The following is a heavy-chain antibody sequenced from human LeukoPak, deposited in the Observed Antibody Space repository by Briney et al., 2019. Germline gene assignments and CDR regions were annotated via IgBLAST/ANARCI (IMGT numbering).Heavy chain of an antibody. CDR3: ARFPPVDTAMAASDY. CDR1: GGSISSYY. V-gene: IGHV4-59*08. J-gene: IGHJ4*02. D-gene: IGHD5-18*01. Sequence: PSETLSLTCTVSGGSISSYYWSWIRQPPGKGLEWIGYIYYSGSTNYNPSLKSRVTISVGTSKNQFSLKLSSVTAADTAVYYCARFPPVDTAMAASDYWGQGTLVTVSS. CDR2: IYYSGST.